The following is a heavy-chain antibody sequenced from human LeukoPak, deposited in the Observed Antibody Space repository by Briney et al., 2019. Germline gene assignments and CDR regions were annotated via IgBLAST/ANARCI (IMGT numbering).Heavy chain of an antibody. J-gene: IGHJ6*03. CDR1: GYTFTSYY. CDR2: IIPIFGTA. V-gene: IGHV1-69*13. D-gene: IGHD3-10*01. Sequence: SVKVSCKASGYTFTSYYMHWVRQAPGQGLEWMGGIIPIFGTANYAQKFQGRVTITADESTSTAYMELSSLRSEDTAVYYCARSIGSGSYYNPFYYYYYMDVWGKGTTVTISS. CDR3: ARSIGSGSYYNPFYYYYYMDV.